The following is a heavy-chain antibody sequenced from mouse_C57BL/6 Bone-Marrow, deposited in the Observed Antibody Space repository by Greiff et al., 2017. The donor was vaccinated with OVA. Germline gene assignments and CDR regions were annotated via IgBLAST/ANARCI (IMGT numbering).Heavy chain of an antibody. J-gene: IGHJ4*01. V-gene: IGHV2-5*01. CDR1: GFSLTSYG. Sequence: VQLQQSGPGLVQPSQSLSITCTVSGFSLTSYGVHWVRQSPGKGLEWLGVIWRGGSTDYYAAFMSRLSTIKDNSKSQVFFKMNSLQADDTAIYYCAKTLLWLRREDYYAMDYWGQGTSVTVSS. CDR2: IWRGGST. D-gene: IGHD2-2*01. CDR3: AKTLLWLRREDYYAMDY.